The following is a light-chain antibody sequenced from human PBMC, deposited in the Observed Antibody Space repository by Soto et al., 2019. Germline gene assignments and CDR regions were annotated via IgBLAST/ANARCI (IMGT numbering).Light chain of an antibody. CDR3: QQLNSYPAIT. J-gene: IGKJ5*01. CDR1: QGISNY. CDR2: TAS. Sequence: DIQMTQSPSAMSASVGDRVTITCRASQGISNYLAWFQQKPGKVPNLLIHTASSLQTGVPSRFSGSGSGTEFTLTISSLQPDDFATYYCQQLNSYPAITFGQGTRLEI. V-gene: IGKV1-17*03.